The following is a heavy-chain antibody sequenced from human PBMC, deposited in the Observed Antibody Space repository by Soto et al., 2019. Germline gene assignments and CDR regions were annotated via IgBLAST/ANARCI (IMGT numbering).Heavy chain of an antibody. CDR2: IWYDGSNK. D-gene: IGHD3-22*01. Sequence: QVQLVESGGGVVQPGRSLRLSCAASGFTFSSYGMHWVRQAPGKGLEGVAVIWYDGSNKYYADSVKGRFTISRDNSKNTLYLQMNSLRAEDTAVYYCAREGYASSAVRAFDIWGQGTMVTVSS. V-gene: IGHV3-33*01. CDR3: AREGYASSAVRAFDI. J-gene: IGHJ3*02. CDR1: GFTFSSYG.